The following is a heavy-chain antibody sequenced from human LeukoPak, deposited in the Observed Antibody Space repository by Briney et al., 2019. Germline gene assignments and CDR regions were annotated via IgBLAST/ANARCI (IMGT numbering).Heavy chain of an antibody. D-gene: IGHD3-22*01. Sequence: GGSLRLSCAASGFTVSSNYMSWVRQAPGKGLEWVSVIYSGGSTYYADSVKGRFTISRDNSKNTLYLQMNSLRAEDTAVYYCAGIVVVITFLGGFDIWGQGTMVTVSS. CDR3: AGIVVVITFLGGFDI. J-gene: IGHJ3*02. CDR2: IYSGGST. V-gene: IGHV3-66*01. CDR1: GFTVSSNY.